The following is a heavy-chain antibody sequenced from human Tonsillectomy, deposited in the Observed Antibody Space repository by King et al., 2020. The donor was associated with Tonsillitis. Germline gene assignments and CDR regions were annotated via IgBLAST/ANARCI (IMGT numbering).Heavy chain of an antibody. D-gene: IGHD2-8*01. CDR1: GYIFINFW. CDR2: IYPDDSDT. V-gene: IGHV5-51*03. J-gene: IGHJ4*02. Sequence: VQLVESGAEGKKPGQSLKISCQGSGYIFINFWIGWVRQMPGRGLEWMGIIYPDDSDTRYSPSFQGQVTISVDKSNSTAYLQWTSLKASDTAMYYCVRGRVNGINGVPVPGTYFDYWGQGTRSPSPQ. CDR3: VRGRVNGINGVPVPGTYFDY.